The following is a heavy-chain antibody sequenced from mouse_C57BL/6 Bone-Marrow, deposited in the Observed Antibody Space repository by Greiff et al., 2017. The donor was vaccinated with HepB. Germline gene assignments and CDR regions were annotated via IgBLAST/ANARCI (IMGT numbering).Heavy chain of an antibody. CDR2: IDPENGDT. CDR1: GFNIKDDY. Sequence: EVQRVESGAELVRPGASVKLSCTASGFNIKDDYMHWVKQRPEQGLEWIGWIDPENGDTEYASKFQGKATITADTSSNTAYLQLSSLTSEDTAVYYCTTYYSNLKYYFDYWGQGTTLTVSS. V-gene: IGHV14-4*01. D-gene: IGHD2-5*01. J-gene: IGHJ2*01. CDR3: TTYYSNLKYYFDY.